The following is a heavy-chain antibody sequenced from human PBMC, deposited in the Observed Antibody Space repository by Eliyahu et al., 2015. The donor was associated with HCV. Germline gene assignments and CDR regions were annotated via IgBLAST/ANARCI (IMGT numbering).Heavy chain of an antibody. CDR1: GGSINSYY. CDR3: ASGGGGIAVAGTGGWFDP. CDR2: IYNSGST. J-gene: IGHJ5*02. Sequence: QVQLQESGPGLVKPSETLSLTCTVSGGSINSYYWSWIRQPPGKGLEWIGYIYNSGSTNSNPSLKSRVTISLDTSKNQFSLKLTSVTAADTAVYYCASGGGGIAVAGTGGWFDPWGQGTLVTVSS. V-gene: IGHV4-59*01. D-gene: IGHD6-19*01.